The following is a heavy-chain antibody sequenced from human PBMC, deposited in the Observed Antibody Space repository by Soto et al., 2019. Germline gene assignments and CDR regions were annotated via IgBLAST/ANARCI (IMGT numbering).Heavy chain of an antibody. D-gene: IGHD3-10*01. CDR2: ISPMFGAA. J-gene: IGHJ4*02. CDR1: GGTFNTYA. Sequence: QVQLVQSGAELKKPGSSVKVSCQSSGGTFNTYAMNWVRQAPGQGPEWMGDISPMFGAANYAPKFQGRVTITADESTGTSYMQLSSLTSEETALYFCAREVQVHTPSFVYWGQGVLVTGSS. V-gene: IGHV1-69*19. CDR3: AREVQVHTPSFVY.